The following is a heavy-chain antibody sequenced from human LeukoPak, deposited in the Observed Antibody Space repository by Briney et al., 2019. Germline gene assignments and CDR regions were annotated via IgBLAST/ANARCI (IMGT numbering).Heavy chain of an antibody. CDR2: IYTSGST. D-gene: IGHD3-10*01. V-gene: IGHV4-61*02. J-gene: IGHJ5*02. Sequence: SQTLSLTCTVSGGSISSGSYYWSWIRQPAGKGLEWIGRIYTSGSTNYNPSLKSRVTISVDTSKNQFSLKLSSVTAADTAVYYCARSKWFGELLNWFDPWGQGTLVTVSS. CDR1: GGSISSGSYY. CDR3: ARSKWFGELLNWFDP.